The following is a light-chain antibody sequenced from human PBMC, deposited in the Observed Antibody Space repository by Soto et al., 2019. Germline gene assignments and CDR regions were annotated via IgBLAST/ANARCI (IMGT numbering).Light chain of an antibody. CDR1: QSVSSD. Sequence: EIVMTQSPATLSVSPGERASLSCRASQSVSSDLAWYHQKPGQAPRLLIYGASNRATGIPARFSGSGSGTEFTLTINSLQSEDFAVYYCQQRSNWPRTFGRGTKVDIK. J-gene: IGKJ4*01. V-gene: IGKV3-15*01. CDR2: GAS. CDR3: QQRSNWPRT.